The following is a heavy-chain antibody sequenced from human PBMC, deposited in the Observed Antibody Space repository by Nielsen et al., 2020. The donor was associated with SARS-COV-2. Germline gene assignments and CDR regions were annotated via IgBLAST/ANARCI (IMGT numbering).Heavy chain of an antibody. Sequence: ASVKVSCKASGYTFTSYHLHWVRPAPGQGLEWVGIITPSGGITSYAQNFQGRVTMTTDTSTSTVYLELSSLISEDTAVYYCAREGGDISSSEVDYWGQGTLVTVSS. V-gene: IGHV1-46*01. J-gene: IGHJ4*02. CDR3: AREGGDISSSEVDY. CDR2: ITPSGGIT. D-gene: IGHD6-6*01. CDR1: GYTFTSYH.